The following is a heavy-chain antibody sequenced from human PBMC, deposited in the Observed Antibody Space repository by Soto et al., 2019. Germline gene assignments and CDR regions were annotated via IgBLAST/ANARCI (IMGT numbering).Heavy chain of an antibody. CDR1: GYSVTSAIYC. Sequence: QVQLRESGPGLVKPSETLSLTCTVSGYSVTSAIYCWSWIRQPPGKALEWIAYLCYSGSTSYNPSLKSRLTISRDTSKNQFSLKLTSVTAADTAVYYCARSGGGSGWLGGQGTLVTVSS. V-gene: IGHV4-61*01. CDR3: ARSGGGSGWL. CDR2: LCYSGST. J-gene: IGHJ4*02. D-gene: IGHD6-19*01.